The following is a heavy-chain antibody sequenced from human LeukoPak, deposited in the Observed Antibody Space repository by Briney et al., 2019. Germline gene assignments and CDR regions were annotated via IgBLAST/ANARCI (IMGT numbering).Heavy chain of an antibody. CDR1: GGSFSGYS. D-gene: IGHD5-18*01. CDR2: FNHSGST. CDR3: ARVRLPPYYYYYYYMDV. J-gene: IGHJ6*03. V-gene: IGHV4-34*01. Sequence: PSETLSLNCAVYGGSFSGYSWTWIRQPPGKGLDWIGEFNHSGSTNYNPSLKSRVTISVGTSKNQFSLKLTSVTAADTAVYYCARVRLPPYYYYYYYMDVWGKGTTVTVSS.